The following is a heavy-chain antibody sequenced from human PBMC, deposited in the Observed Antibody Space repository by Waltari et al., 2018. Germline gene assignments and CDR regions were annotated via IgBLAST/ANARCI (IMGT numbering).Heavy chain of an antibody. V-gene: IGHV4-4*07. D-gene: IGHD3-22*01. CDR3: ARAIDSSGYYFGAFDI. CDR1: GGSISSYY. Sequence: QVQLQESGPGLVKPSETLSLTCTVSGGSISSYYLRWIRQPAGKGLEWIGRIYTSGSTNYNPSLKSRVTMSVDTSKNQFSLKLSSVTAADTAVYYCARAIDSSGYYFGAFDIWGQGTMVTVSS. CDR2: IYTSGST. J-gene: IGHJ3*02.